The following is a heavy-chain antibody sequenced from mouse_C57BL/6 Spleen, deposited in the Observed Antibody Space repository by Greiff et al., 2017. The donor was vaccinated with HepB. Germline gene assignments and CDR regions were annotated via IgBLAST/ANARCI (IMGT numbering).Heavy chain of an antibody. Sequence: EVKLVDSGGDLVKPGGSLKLSCASSGFTFSSYGMSWVRQTPDKRLEWVATISSGGSYTYYPDSVKGRFTISRDNAKNTLYLQMSSLKSEDTAMYYCARHETTVVDGYFDVWGTGTTVTVSS. V-gene: IGHV5-6*01. D-gene: IGHD1-1*01. CDR3: ARHETTVVDGYFDV. CDR1: GFTFSSYG. CDR2: ISSGGSYT. J-gene: IGHJ1*03.